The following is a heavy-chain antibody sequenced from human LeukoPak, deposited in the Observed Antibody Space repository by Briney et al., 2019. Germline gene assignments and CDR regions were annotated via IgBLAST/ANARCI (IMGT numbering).Heavy chain of an antibody. Sequence: PGGSLRLSCAASGFTFSNYAMHWVSQAPGKGLEWVAVISYDGSNKYYADSVKGRFTISRDNAKNSLYLQMNSLRAEDTAVYYCAREHDYGHLDDWGQGTLVTVSS. J-gene: IGHJ4*02. D-gene: IGHD4-17*01. CDR2: ISYDGSNK. V-gene: IGHV3-30*07. CDR3: AREHDYGHLDD. CDR1: GFTFSNYA.